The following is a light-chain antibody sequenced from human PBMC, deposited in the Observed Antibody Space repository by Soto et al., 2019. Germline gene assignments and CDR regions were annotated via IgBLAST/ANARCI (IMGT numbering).Light chain of an antibody. J-gene: IGKJ1*01. CDR1: QSVYNN. V-gene: IGKV3D-15*01. CDR2: DAS. CDR3: QQLNSYPVT. Sequence: EIVMTQSPATLSVSPGERATLSCRASQSVYNNLAWYQQKPGQAPRLLIYDASKRATGIPARFSGSVSGTDFTLTISSLQPEDFATYYCQQLNSYPVTFGQGTKVDIK.